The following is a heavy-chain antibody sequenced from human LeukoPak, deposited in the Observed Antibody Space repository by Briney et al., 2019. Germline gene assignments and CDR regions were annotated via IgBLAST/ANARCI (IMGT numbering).Heavy chain of an antibody. Sequence: SQTLSLTCPVSGGSISSGGYYWRWIRQPPGKGLEWLGYIYYSGSTYYNRSLRSRVTISVDTSKNQFSLKLSSVTPADTAVYYCARYDYIWGSYRYTEAFDIWGQGTMVTVSS. V-gene: IGHV4-30-4*08. D-gene: IGHD3-16*02. CDR2: IYYSGST. CDR3: ARYDYIWGSYRYTEAFDI. CDR1: GGSISSGGYY. J-gene: IGHJ3*02.